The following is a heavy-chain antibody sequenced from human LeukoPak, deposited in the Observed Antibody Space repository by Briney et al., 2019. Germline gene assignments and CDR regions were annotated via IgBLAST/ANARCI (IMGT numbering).Heavy chain of an antibody. V-gene: IGHV4-59*08. J-gene: IGHJ4*02. CDR3: AGHKKTYYYGSGSPGAVFDY. D-gene: IGHD3-10*01. CDR2: IYYSGYT. CDR1: GGSISGYY. Sequence: SETLSLTCTVSGGSISGYYWSWIRQPPGKGLEWIGYIYYSGYTNHNPSLKSRVTISVDTSKNQFSLKLNSVTAADTAVYYCAGHKKTYYYGSGSPGAVFDYWGQGTLVTVSS.